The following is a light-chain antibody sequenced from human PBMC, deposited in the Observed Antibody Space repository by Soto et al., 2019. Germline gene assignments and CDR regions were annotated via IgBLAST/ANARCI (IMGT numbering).Light chain of an antibody. CDR2: DAS. J-gene: IGKJ1*01. Sequence: EIVMTQSPATLSVSPGETATLSCRASQSVNSNLAWYQQKPGQAPRLLISDASNRAAGLPARFSSSGSGTDFTLTISSLQSEDFAVYFCQQSKNWPKTFGQGTKV. CDR3: QQSKNWPKT. CDR1: QSVNSN. V-gene: IGKV3-15*01.